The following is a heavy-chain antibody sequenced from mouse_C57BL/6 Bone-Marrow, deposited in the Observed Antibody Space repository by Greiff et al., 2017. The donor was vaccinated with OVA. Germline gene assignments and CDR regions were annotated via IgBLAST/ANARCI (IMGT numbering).Heavy chain of an antibody. D-gene: IGHD2-3*01. V-gene: IGHV14-4*01. CDR2: IDPDNGDT. J-gene: IGHJ3*01. CDR3: AKFGDNGYSFDY. Sequence: VQLQQSGAELVRPGASVKLSCTASGFNIKDDYMHWVKQRPEQGLEWIGWIDPDNGDTEYASKFQGKATLTADTSSNTAYMQPSSLTSEDTAVYSCAKFGDNGYSFDYWGQGTLVTVSA. CDR1: GFNIKDDY.